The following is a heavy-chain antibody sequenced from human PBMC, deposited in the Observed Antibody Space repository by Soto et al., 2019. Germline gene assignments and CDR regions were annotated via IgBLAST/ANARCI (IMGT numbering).Heavy chain of an antibody. J-gene: IGHJ6*02. Sequence: GESLKISCNGSGYSFTIYWISWVRQMPGKGLEWMGRIDPSDSYTNYSPSFQGHVTISADKSISTAYLQWSSLKASDTAMYYCAIPIVDGYYGMDVWGQGTTVTVSS. D-gene: IGHD1-26*01. V-gene: IGHV5-10-1*01. CDR2: IDPSDSYT. CDR3: AIPIVDGYYGMDV. CDR1: GYSFTIYW.